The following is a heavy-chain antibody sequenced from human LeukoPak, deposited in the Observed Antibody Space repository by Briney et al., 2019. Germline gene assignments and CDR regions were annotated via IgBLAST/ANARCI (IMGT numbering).Heavy chain of an antibody. V-gene: IGHV4-34*01. CDR2: INHSGST. J-gene: IGHJ3*02. Sequence: SETLSLTCAVYGGSFSGYYWSWIRQPPGKGLEWIGEINHSGSTNYNPSLKSRVTISVDTSKNQFSLKLSSVTAADTAVYYCARHVWWSDAFDIWGQGQWSPSLQ. CDR1: GGSFSGYY. CDR3: ARHVWWSDAFDI. D-gene: IGHD2-15*01.